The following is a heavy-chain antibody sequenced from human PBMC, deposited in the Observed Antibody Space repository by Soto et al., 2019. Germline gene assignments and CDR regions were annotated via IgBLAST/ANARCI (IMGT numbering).Heavy chain of an antibody. J-gene: IGHJ4*02. CDR2: INQDGSEK. CDR3: ANGGYGEYAH. D-gene: IGHD4-17*01. V-gene: IGHV3-7*03. CDR1: GFTFSSFW. Sequence: PGGSLRLSCAASGFTFSSFWITWVRQAPGKGLEWVANINQDGSEKHYVDSVKGRFTLSRDNAENSVYLQMNSLRAEDTAIYYCANGGYGEYAHWGQGTRVTVSS.